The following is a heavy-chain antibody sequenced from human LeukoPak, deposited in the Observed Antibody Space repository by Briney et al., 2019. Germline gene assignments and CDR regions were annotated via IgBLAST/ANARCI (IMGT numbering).Heavy chain of an antibody. D-gene: IGHD3-3*01. J-gene: IGHJ4*02. Sequence: GASVKVSCKASGYTFTSYGISWVRQAPGQGLEWMGWISAYNGNTNYAQKLQGRVTMTTDTSTSTAYMELRSLRPDDTAVYYCARDLQPSSITIFGVVDYYFDYWGQGTLVTVSS. CDR3: ARDLQPSSITIFGVVDYYFDY. CDR2: ISAYNGNT. CDR1: GYTFTSYG. V-gene: IGHV1-18*01.